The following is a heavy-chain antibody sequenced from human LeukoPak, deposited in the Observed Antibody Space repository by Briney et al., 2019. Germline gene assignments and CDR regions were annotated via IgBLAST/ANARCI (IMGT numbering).Heavy chain of an antibody. D-gene: IGHD6-13*01. Sequence: PGRSLRLSCAASGFTFSSYGMHWVRQAPGKGLEWVAVIWYDGSNKYYADSVKGRFTISRDNSKNTLYLQMNSLRAEDTAVYYCARDTPSGIAAAGTWPIDYWGQGTLVTVSS. V-gene: IGHV3-33*01. CDR2: IWYDGSNK. CDR3: ARDTPSGIAAAGTWPIDY. CDR1: GFTFSSYG. J-gene: IGHJ4*02.